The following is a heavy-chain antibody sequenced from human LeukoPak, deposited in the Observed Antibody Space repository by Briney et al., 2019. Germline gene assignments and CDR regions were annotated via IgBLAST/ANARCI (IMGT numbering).Heavy chain of an antibody. V-gene: IGHV4-34*01. J-gene: IGHJ4*02. Sequence: NPSETLSLTCAVYGGSFSGYYWSWIRQPPGKGLEWIGEINHSGSTNYNPSLKSRVTISVDTSKNQFSLKLSSVTAADTAVYYCARQFMAYYYGSGSYPMGLDYWGQGTLVTVSS. CDR2: INHSGST. CDR3: ARQFMAYYYGSGSYPMGLDY. CDR1: GGSFSGYY. D-gene: IGHD3-10*01.